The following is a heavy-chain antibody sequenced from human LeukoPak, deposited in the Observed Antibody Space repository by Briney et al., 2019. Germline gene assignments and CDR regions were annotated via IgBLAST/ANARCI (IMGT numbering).Heavy chain of an antibody. CDR1: GFTFDDYA. D-gene: IGHD3-22*01. Sequence: SGGSLRLSCAASGFTFDDYAMHWVRQAPGKGLEWVSAISWNSGSIGYADSVKGRFTISRDNAKNSLYLQMNSLRAEDTALYYCANYDRRRGYFDYWGQGTLVTVSS. V-gene: IGHV3-9*01. CDR2: ISWNSGSI. J-gene: IGHJ4*02. CDR3: ANYDRRRGYFDY.